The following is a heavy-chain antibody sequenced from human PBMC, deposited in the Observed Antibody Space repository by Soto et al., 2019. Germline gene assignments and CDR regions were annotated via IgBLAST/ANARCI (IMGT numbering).Heavy chain of an antibody. Sequence: QVQLVESGGGVVQPGTSLRLSCAASGFTLSNIGMQWVRQAPGKGLEWVAVISAGGNTKYYADSVKGRFTISRDNSKNKLLLQMNSLRTEDTAVYYCAKQSGSERYAAYFDLWGQGTLVTVSA. CDR3: AKQSGSERYAAYFDL. D-gene: IGHD1-26*01. CDR2: ISAGGNTK. V-gene: IGHV3-30*18. CDR1: GFTLSNIG. J-gene: IGHJ4*02.